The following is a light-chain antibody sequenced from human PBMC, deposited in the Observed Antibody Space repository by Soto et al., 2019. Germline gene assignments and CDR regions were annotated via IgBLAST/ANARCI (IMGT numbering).Light chain of an antibody. V-gene: IGLV2-14*01. CDR1: SSDLDYYNS. CDR2: EVS. Sequence: QSALTQPAPVSGSPGQSITISCTGTSSDLDYYNSVSWYQHHPGKAPKLILYEVSYRPSGVSNRFSGSKTGNTASLTISDLQAEDEAHYYCSSFTTANILFGGGTKVTVL. CDR3: SSFTTANIL. J-gene: IGLJ2*01.